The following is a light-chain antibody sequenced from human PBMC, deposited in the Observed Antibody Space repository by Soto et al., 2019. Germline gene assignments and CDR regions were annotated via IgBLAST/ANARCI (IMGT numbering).Light chain of an antibody. V-gene: IGKV3-20*01. Sequence: EIVLTQSPGTLSLSPGERATLSCRASESVSSSYLAWYQQKPGQAPRLLIFGASSRATGTPDRFSGSGSGTDFTLTISRLEPEDFAVYYCQQYNYSPWTYGQGTKVEIK. CDR1: ESVSSSY. CDR3: QQYNYSPWT. CDR2: GAS. J-gene: IGKJ1*01.